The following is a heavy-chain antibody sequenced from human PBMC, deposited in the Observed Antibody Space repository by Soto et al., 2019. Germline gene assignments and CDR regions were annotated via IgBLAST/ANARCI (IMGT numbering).Heavy chain of an antibody. CDR1: GGSVSSGSYY. V-gene: IGHV4-61*01. CDR3: ARGGYCSSTSCYPIDY. J-gene: IGHJ4*02. Sequence: PSETLSLTCTVSGGSVSSGSYYGSWIRQPPGKGLEWIGYIYYRGSTNYNPSLKSRVTISVDTSKSQFSLKLSSVTAADTAVYYCARGGYCSSTSCYPIDYWGQGTLVTVSS. D-gene: IGHD2-2*01. CDR2: IYYRGST.